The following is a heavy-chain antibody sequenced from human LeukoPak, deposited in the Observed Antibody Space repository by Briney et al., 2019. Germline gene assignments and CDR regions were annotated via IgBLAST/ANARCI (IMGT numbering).Heavy chain of an antibody. J-gene: IGHJ4*02. CDR2: INHSGST. Sequence: PSETLSLTCAVYGGPFSGYYWSWIRQPPGKGLEWIGEINHSGSTNYNPSLKSRVTISVDTSKNQFSLKLSSVTAADTAVYYCARGRGGWRPYYFDYWGQGTLVTVSS. CDR3: ARGRGGWRPYYFDY. D-gene: IGHD2-15*01. CDR1: GGPFSGYY. V-gene: IGHV4-34*01.